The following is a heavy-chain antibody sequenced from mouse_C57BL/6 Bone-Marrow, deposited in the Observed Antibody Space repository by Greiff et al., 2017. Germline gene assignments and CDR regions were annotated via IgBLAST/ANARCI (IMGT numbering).Heavy chain of an antibody. Sequence: EVHLVESGGGLVKPGGSLKLSCAASGFTFSSYAMSWVRQTPEKRLEWVATISDGGSYTYYPDNVKGRCTISRDNAKNNLYLQMSHLKSEDTAMYYCAREGITTVVASYAMDYWGQGTSVTVSS. J-gene: IGHJ4*01. CDR2: ISDGGSYT. V-gene: IGHV5-4*01. CDR3: AREGITTVVASYAMDY. CDR1: GFTFSSYA. D-gene: IGHD1-1*01.